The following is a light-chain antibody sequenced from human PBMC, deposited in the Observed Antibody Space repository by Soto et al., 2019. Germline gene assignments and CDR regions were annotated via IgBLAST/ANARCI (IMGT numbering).Light chain of an antibody. CDR1: QDIRGA. J-gene: IGKJ5*01. CDR2: DVS. CDR3: QQFNSYPIT. Sequence: AIQVTQSPSSLSASVGDRVTITCRASQDIRGALAWYQQKPGKPPRLLIYDVSTLESGVPSRFSGSSSGTEFTLTISSLQSEDFGTYLCQQFNSYPITFCHGIRLEIK. V-gene: IGKV1-13*02.